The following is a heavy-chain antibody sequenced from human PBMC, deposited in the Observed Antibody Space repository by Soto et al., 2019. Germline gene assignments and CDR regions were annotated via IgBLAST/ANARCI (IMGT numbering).Heavy chain of an antibody. D-gene: IGHD3-3*01. J-gene: IGHJ5*02. CDR1: GGSFSGYY. Sequence: QVQLQQWGAGLLKPSETLSLTCAVYGGSFSGYYWSWIRQPPGKGLEWIGEINHSGSTNYNPSLKSRVTISVDTSKNQFSLKLSSVTAADTAVYYCATFHSPYDFWSGYPYNWFDPWGQGTLVTVSS. V-gene: IGHV4-34*01. CDR2: INHSGST. CDR3: ATFHSPYDFWSGYPYNWFDP.